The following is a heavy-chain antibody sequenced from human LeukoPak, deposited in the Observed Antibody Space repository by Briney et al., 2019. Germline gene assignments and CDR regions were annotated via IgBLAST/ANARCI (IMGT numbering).Heavy chain of an antibody. CDR3: AKAVGSSGYFSRDAFDI. Sequence: PGGSLRLSYAPSGFTFSSYAMSWVRQAPGKGLEWVAVISGGGNGTYYADSVRGRFTISRDNSKNTVYLQMNSLRAEDTAIYYCAKAVGSSGYFSRDAFDIWGQGTMVTVSS. D-gene: IGHD3-22*01. CDR2: ISGGGNGT. J-gene: IGHJ3*02. V-gene: IGHV3-23*01. CDR1: GFTFSSYA.